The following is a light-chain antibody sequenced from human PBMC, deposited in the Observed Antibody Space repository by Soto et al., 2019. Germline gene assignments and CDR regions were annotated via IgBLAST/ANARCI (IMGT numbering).Light chain of an antibody. V-gene: IGKV3-20*01. CDR2: GAS. J-gene: IGKJ1*01. CDR1: QSVSSSY. CDR3: QLYGSSLWT. Sequence: EIVLTQSPGTLSLSPWERATLSCRASQSVSSSYLAWYQQKPGQAPRLLIHGASSRATGIPDRFSGRGSGTDFTLTISRLEPEDFAVYYCQLYGSSLWTFGQGTKVDIK.